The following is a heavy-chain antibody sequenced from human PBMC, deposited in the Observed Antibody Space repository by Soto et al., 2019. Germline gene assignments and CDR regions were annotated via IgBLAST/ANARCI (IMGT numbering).Heavy chain of an antibody. J-gene: IGHJ3*02. CDR1: GFTFSSYA. Sequence: GGSLRLSCAASGFTFSSYAIIWVRQAPGKGLEWVSVVGDSGSSTYYGDSVKGRFTISSDISKNTLYLQMNSLGVEDTAVYYCARWNGVYTAFDIWGQGTMVTVSS. CDR3: ARWNGVYTAFDI. CDR2: VGDSGSST. D-gene: IGHD4-17*01. V-gene: IGHV3-23*01.